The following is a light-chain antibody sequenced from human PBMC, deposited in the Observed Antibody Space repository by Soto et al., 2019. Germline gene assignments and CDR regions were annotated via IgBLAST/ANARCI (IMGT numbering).Light chain of an antibody. J-gene: IGKJ4*01. CDR2: AAS. CDR1: QDITNY. V-gene: IGKV1-33*01. CDR3: QQYHNLPLT. Sequence: DIQMTQSPSSLSASVGDRVTITCQASQDITNYVNWYFQKPGKAPKLLISAASNSETGVPSRFSGSGSGTHFTFTISSLQPADIATYYCQQYHNLPLTFGGGTKVEIK.